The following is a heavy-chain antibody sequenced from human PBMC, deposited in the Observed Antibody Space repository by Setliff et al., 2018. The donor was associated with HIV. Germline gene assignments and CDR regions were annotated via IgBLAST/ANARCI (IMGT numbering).Heavy chain of an antibody. CDR3: ARGIENFWSGYIR. CDR1: GDSISSHY. J-gene: IGHJ4*02. D-gene: IGHD3-3*01. Sequence: SETLSLTCTVSGDSISSHYWRWIRQPPGKGLEWIGSVHYTGSASYNPSLKSRVTISVDTSKNQFFLKLNSVTAADTAVYYCARGIENFWSGYIRWGQGTLVTVSS. CDR2: VHYTGSA. V-gene: IGHV4-59*11.